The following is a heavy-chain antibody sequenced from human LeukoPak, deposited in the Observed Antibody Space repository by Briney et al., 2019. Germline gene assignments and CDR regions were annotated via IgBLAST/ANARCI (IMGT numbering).Heavy chain of an antibody. Sequence: SVKVSCKASGGTFSSYTICWVRQAPGQGLEWMGRITPILGIANYAQKFQGRVTITADKSTSTAYTELSSLRSEDTAVYYCARDGYNLAFDYWGQGTLVTVSS. CDR1: GGTFSSYT. J-gene: IGHJ4*02. CDR2: ITPILGIA. D-gene: IGHD5-24*01. V-gene: IGHV1-69*04. CDR3: ARDGYNLAFDY.